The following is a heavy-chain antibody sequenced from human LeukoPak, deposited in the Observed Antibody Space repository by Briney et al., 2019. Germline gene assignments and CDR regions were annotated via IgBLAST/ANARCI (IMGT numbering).Heavy chain of an antibody. D-gene: IGHD3-3*01. Sequence: SETLSLTCTVFGVSISSSSYSWAWIRQPPGKGLEWIGSIYYRGTTYYNPSLKSRVTISVDTSKNQFSLKLSSVTAADTAVYYCARGPGLRFLEWFHWFDPWGQGTLVTVSS. V-gene: IGHV4-39*07. J-gene: IGHJ5*02. CDR1: GVSISSSSYS. CDR2: IYYRGTT. CDR3: ARGPGLRFLEWFHWFDP.